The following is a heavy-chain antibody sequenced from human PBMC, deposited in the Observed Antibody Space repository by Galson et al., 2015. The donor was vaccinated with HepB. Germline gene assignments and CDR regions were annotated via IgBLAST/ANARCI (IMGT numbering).Heavy chain of an antibody. CDR2: ISSSSSYI. V-gene: IGHV3-21*01. D-gene: IGHD3-10*01. J-gene: IGHJ4*02. Sequence: SLRLSCAASGFTFSSYSMNWVRQAPGKGLEWVSSISSSSSYIYYADSVKGRFTISRDNAKNSLYLQMNSLRAEDTAVYYCARDNSWDGSAYGSGSYRYWGQGTLVTVSS. CDR1: GFTFSSYS. CDR3: ARDNSWDGSAYGSGSYRY.